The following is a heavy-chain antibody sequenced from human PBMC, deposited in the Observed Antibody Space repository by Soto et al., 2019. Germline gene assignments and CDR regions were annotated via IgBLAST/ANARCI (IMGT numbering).Heavy chain of an antibody. CDR2: INPKSDDT. CDR3: ARDLYADNAEYVAGSTALDY. J-gene: IGHJ4*02. Sequence: QVQLVQSGTEVRKPGDSVKVSCQASEDTFSGIYIHWVRQAPVEGLEGMGWINPKSDDTFLAQKIQAGVTKTREMPMASVYMEFRRLTSDDTAVYYSARDLYADNAEYVAGSTALDYWGEGTLDIV. CDR1: EDTFSGIY. D-gene: IGHD3-10*01. V-gene: IGHV1-2*02.